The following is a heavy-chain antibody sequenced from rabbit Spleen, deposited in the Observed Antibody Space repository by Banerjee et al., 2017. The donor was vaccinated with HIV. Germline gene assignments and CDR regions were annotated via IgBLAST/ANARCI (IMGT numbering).Heavy chain of an antibody. V-gene: IGHV1S45*01. J-gene: IGHJ3*01. D-gene: IGHD4-1*01. CDR1: GFSFSDRDV. CDR2: INTATGKA. Sequence: QEQLEESGGGLVKPEGSLTLTCKASGFSFSDRDVMCWVRQAPGKGLEWIACINTATGKAVYASWAKGRFTISKTSSTTVTLQMTSLTAADTATYLCARDLVGVIGWNFGWWGQGTLVTVS. CDR3: ARDLVGVIGWNFGW.